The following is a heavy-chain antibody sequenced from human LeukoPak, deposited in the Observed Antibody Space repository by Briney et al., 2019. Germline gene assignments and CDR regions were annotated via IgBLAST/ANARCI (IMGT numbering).Heavy chain of an antibody. Sequence: PSETLSLTCTVSGGSISSGSYYWSWIRQPAGKGLEWIGRIYTSGSTNYNPSLKSRVTMSFDESKNQFSLKMSSVTAADTAVYYCAKVPWTTVTPYFDCWGQGTLVSVSS. CDR1: GGSISSGSYY. CDR2: IYTSGST. J-gene: IGHJ4*02. D-gene: IGHD4-17*01. CDR3: AKVPWTTVTPYFDC. V-gene: IGHV4-61*02.